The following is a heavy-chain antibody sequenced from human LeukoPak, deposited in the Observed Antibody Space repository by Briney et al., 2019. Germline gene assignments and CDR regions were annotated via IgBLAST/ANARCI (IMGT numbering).Heavy chain of an antibody. CDR3: ARSFYSYGYTDY. D-gene: IGHD5-18*01. CDR1: GFTFSSYG. Sequence: GGSLRLSCAASGFTFSSYGMHWVRQAPGKGLEWVAVISYDGSNNYYADSVKGRFTISRDNSKKTVYVQMNSLRAEDTAMYYCARSFYSYGYTDYWGQGTLVTVSS. CDR2: ISYDGSNN. J-gene: IGHJ4*02. V-gene: IGHV3-30*03.